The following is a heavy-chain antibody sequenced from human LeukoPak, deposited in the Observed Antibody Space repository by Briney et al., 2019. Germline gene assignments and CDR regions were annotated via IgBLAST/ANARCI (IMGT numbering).Heavy chain of an antibody. V-gene: IGHV3-30*02. D-gene: IGHD2-8*01. J-gene: IGHJ3*02. CDR3: AIMAAWDDAFDI. CDR2: IWYDGSNK. Sequence: RPGGSLRLSCAASGFTFSSYGMHWVRQAPGKGLEWVAVIWYDGSNKYYADSVKGRFTISRDNSKNTPYLQMNSLRAEDTAVYYCAIMAAWDDAFDIWGQGTMVTVSS. CDR1: GFTFSSYG.